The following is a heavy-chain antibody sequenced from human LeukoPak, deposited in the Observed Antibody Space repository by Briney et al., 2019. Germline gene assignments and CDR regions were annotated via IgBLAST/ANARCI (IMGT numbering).Heavy chain of an antibody. Sequence: SVKVSCKASGYTFTAYYLNWLRQAPGQGLEWMGWIDPKSGDTKIAPKFQGRVTMTRDTSLSTVYMALYSLRSDDTAIYSCARDPATSYYLDAWGQGILVTVSS. V-gene: IGHV1-2*02. CDR1: GYTFTAYY. CDR2: IDPKSGDT. J-gene: IGHJ4*02. CDR3: ARDPATSYYLDA.